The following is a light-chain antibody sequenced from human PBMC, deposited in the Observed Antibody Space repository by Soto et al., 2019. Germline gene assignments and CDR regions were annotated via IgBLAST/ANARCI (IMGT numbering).Light chain of an antibody. CDR3: QTWGTGAGV. V-gene: IGLV4-69*01. J-gene: IGLJ3*02. CDR2: LNSDGSH. Sequence: QAVVTQSPSASASLGASVKLTCTLSSGHSSYAIAWYQQQPEKGPRYLMNLNSDGSHSKGDGIPDRFSGSSSGAEHYLTISSLQSEDEADYYCQTWGTGAGVFGGGTQLTVL. CDR1: SGHSSYA.